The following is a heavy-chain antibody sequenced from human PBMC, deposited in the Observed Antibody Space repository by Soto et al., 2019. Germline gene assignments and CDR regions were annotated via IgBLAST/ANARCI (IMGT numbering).Heavy chain of an antibody. CDR3: VHRGPVDETGMGFDF. J-gene: IGHJ4*02. CDR1: GFSLNSRGVG. CDR2: VYWDDDK. V-gene: IGHV2-5*02. Sequence: QITLRESGPALVKPTQTLTLTCTFSGFSLNSRGVGVGWVRQPPGKALEWLAIVYWDDDKRYRPSLRSRRSIRKDTPKHQVVLTLTNTDPVDTATYYCVHRGPVDETGMGFDFWGQGSLVTVSS. D-gene: IGHD3-9*01.